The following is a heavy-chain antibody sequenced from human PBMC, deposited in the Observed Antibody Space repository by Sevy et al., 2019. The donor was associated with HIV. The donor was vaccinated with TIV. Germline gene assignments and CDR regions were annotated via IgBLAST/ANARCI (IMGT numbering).Heavy chain of an antibody. CDR3: VRKFGY. CDR1: GFTFSNFG. CDR2: ISSSGTTI. V-gene: IGHV3-48*02. Sequence: GGSLRLSCAASGFTFSNFGMNWVRQAPGKGLEWVSYISSSGTTIYYADSAKGRFTIYRDNAKNSLYLQMNSLRDEDTAVYYCVRKFGYWGQGTLVTVSS. D-gene: IGHD3-10*01. J-gene: IGHJ4*02.